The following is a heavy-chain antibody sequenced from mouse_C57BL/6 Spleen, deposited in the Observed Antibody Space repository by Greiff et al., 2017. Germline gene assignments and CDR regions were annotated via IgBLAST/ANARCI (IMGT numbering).Heavy chain of an antibody. CDR2: IDPSDSYT. CDR1: GYTFTSYW. J-gene: IGHJ2*01. Sequence: QVQLQQPGAELVRPGTSVKLSCKASGYTFTSYWMHWVKQRPGQGLEWIGVIDPSDSYTNYNQKFKDKATLTVDTSSSTAYMQLSSLTSEDSAVYYCARDYYGSSPSYWGQGTTLTVSS. D-gene: IGHD1-1*01. V-gene: IGHV1-59*01. CDR3: ARDYYGSSPSY.